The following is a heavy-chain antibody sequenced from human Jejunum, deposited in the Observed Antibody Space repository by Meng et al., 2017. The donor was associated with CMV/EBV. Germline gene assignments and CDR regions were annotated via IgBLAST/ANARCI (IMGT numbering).Heavy chain of an antibody. J-gene: IGHJ2*01. CDR1: GFTVSNNH. CDR3: ARVYSTWTDYWYFDL. CDR2: IYTGGNT. V-gene: IGHV3-66*02. D-gene: IGHD1-26*01. Sequence: SGFTVSNNHVYWVRQAPGKGLQWVSVIYTGGNTHYADSVKGRFTISRDNSKNTLYFQMNSLTAEDTAVYYCARVYSTWTDYWYFDLWGRGTLVTVSS.